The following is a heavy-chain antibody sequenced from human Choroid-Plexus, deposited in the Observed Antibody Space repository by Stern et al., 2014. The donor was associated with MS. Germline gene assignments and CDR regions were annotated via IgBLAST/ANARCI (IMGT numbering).Heavy chain of an antibody. CDR2: VSHDGSNK. CDR3: AKDRQYLTYFFDH. CDR1: GFPFGSCA. J-gene: IGHJ5*02. V-gene: IGHV3-30*18. Sequence: VQLVESGGGVVQPGRPLRLSCVASGFPFGSCAMHWVRQAPGTGLEWVAGVSHDGSNKYYADSVKGRFTISRDNSQNALYMQMSSLRPEDTAVYYCAKDRQYLTYFFDHWGQGSLVTVSS. D-gene: IGHD2/OR15-2a*01.